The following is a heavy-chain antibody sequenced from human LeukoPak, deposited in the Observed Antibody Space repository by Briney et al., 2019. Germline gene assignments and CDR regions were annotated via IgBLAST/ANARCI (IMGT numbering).Heavy chain of an antibody. J-gene: IGHJ4*02. V-gene: IGHV1-8*01. Sequence: ASVTVSCKASGYTFTSYDINWVRQATGQGLEWMVWMNPYSVNTGYAQKFQGRITMTRNTSLNTAYMELSSLRSEDTAVYYCARGRQYYHSSGYYSYYFDYWGQATLVTVSS. CDR1: GYTFTSYD. CDR3: ARGRQYYHSSGYYSYYFDY. D-gene: IGHD3-22*01. CDR2: MNPYSVNT.